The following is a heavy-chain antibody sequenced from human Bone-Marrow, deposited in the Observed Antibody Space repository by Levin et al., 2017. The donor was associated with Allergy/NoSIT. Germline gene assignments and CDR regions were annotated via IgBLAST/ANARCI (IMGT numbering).Heavy chain of an antibody. J-gene: IGHJ3*02. V-gene: IGHV3-11*01. CDR3: AIDYGADSGNAFDI. Sequence: GESLKISCAASGFTFSDYYMNWIRQAPGKGLEWVSYISRSASSRYYADSVKGRFTISRDDAKNSLYLQMNSLRAEDTAVYYCAIDYGADSGNAFDIWGPGTMVTVSS. D-gene: IGHD4-23*01. CDR1: GFTFSDYY. CDR2: ISRSASSR.